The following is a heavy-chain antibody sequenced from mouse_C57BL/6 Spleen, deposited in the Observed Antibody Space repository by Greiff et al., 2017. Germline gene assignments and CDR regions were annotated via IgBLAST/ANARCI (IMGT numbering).Heavy chain of an antibody. V-gene: IGHV1-82*01. CDR3: AREPPGYWYFDV. CDR2: IYPGDGDT. J-gene: IGHJ1*03. Sequence: VQLKESGPELVKPGASVKISCKASGYAFSSSWMNWVKQRPGKGLEWIGRIYPGDGDTNYNGKFKGKATLTADKSSSTAYMQLSSLTSEDSAVYFCAREPPGYWYFDVWGTGTTVTVSS. CDR1: GYAFSSSW.